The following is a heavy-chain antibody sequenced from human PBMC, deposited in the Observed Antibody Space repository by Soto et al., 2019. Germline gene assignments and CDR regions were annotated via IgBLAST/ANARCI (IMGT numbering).Heavy chain of an antibody. J-gene: IGHJ6*02. CDR1: GYTFTTYG. V-gene: IGHV1-18*04. CDR3: ARDSRYTSGWYEGYYYGLDV. CDR2: ISAYYGNT. Sequence: AASVKVSCKTSGYTFTTYGINWVRQAPGQGLEWMGWISAYYGNTNYAQKFQGRVTMTTDTSTYTAYMELRSLRSDDTALYFCARDSRYTSGWYEGYYYGLDVWGQGTTVTVSS. D-gene: IGHD6-19*01.